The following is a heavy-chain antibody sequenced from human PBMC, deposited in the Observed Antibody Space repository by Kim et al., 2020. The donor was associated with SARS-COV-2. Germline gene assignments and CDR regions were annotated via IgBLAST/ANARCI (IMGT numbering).Heavy chain of an antibody. CDR3: ARVAGDSGPYPYYFDS. CDR2: ISNSGTT. J-gene: IGHJ4*02. Sequence: SETLSLTCTVSGASMSSGDYYWSWIRQPPGKGLEWIGRISNSGTTYYNPFLESRVIISLDMSKNQFSLKLSAETAADTAGYYCARVAGDSGPYPYYFDSWGQGTRVTVS. V-gene: IGHV4-30-4*01. D-gene: IGHD3-10*01. CDR1: GASMSSGDYY.